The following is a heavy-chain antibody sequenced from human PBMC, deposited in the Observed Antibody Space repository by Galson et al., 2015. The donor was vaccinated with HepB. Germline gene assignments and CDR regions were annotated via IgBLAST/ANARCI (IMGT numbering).Heavy chain of an antibody. D-gene: IGHD1-7*01. CDR2: INNSGDST. CDR3: ARGGATGTNGHGMDV. CDR1: GFTFSNYA. J-gene: IGHJ6*02. V-gene: IGHV3-23*01. Sequence: SLRLSCAASGFTFSNYAMSWVRQAPGKGLEWVSGINNSGDSTYYTDSVKGRFTISRDNSKDTLYLQMNSLRVEDTAVYFCARGGATGTNGHGMDVWGQGTPVTVSS.